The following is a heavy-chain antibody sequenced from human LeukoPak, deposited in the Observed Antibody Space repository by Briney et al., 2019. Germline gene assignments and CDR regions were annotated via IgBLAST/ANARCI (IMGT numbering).Heavy chain of an antibody. Sequence: QPGGSLRLSCAASGFTVSTNYMSWVHQAPGKGLEWVSIIYSGGSTYYADSVKGRFTISRDNSKNTLYLQMNSLRAEDTAVYYCARDLSGVTGYTYGRGIDYWGQGTLVTVSS. CDR1: GFTVSTNY. V-gene: IGHV3-53*01. D-gene: IGHD5-18*01. CDR2: IYSGGST. J-gene: IGHJ4*02. CDR3: ARDLSGVTGYTYGRGIDY.